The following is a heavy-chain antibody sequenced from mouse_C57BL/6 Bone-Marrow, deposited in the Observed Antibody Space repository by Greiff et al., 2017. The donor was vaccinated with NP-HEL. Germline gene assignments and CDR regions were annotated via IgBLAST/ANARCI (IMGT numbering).Heavy chain of an antibody. CDR3: ASSYYYGSSYYAMDY. CDR1: GFNIKNTY. CDR2: IDPANGNT. D-gene: IGHD1-1*01. V-gene: IGHV14-3*01. J-gene: IGHJ4*01. Sequence: EVQLQQSVAELVRPGASVKLSCTASGFNIKNTYMHWVKQRPEQGLEWIGRIDPANGNTKYAPKFQGKATITADTSSNTAYLQRSSLTSEDTAIYYCASSYYYGSSYYAMDYWGQGTSVTVSS.